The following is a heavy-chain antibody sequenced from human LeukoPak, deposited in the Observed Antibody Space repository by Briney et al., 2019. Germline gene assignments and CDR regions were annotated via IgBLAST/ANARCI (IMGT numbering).Heavy chain of an antibody. Sequence: SETLSLTCAVYGGSFSGYYWSWIRQPPGKGLEWIGEINHSGSTNYNPSLKSRVTISVDTSKNQFSLKLSSVTAADTAVYYCARLRGATWGQGTLSPSPQ. D-gene: IGHD1-26*01. J-gene: IGHJ5*02. CDR1: GGSFSGYY. V-gene: IGHV4-34*01. CDR2: INHSGST. CDR3: ARLRGAT.